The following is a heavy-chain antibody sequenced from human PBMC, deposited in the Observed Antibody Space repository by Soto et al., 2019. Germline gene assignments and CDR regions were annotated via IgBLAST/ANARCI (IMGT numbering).Heavy chain of an antibody. CDR2: ISGSGGST. CDR1: EFTFSSYA. V-gene: IGHV3-23*01. CDR3: AKEGEYSSGWDNVDY. D-gene: IGHD6-19*01. J-gene: IGHJ4*02. Sequence: EVQLLESGGGLVQPGGSLRLSCAASEFTFSSYAMSWVRQAPGKGLEWVSAISGSGGSTYYAESVKGRFTISRDNSKNTLYLLMNSLRAEDTGVYYCAKEGEYSSGWDNVDYWGQGALVTVSS.